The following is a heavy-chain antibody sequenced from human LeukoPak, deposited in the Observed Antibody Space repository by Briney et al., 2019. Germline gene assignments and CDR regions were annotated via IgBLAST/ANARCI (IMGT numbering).Heavy chain of an antibody. CDR2: IYTSGST. Sequence: PSETLSLTCTVSGGSISSYYWSWIRQPAGKGLEWIGRIYTSGSTNYNPSLKSRVTMSVDTSKNQFSLKLRSVTAADTAVYYCARSSPYSSSGPGPFDYWGQGTLVTVSS. CDR3: ARSSPYSSSGPGPFDY. D-gene: IGHD3-22*01. J-gene: IGHJ4*02. CDR1: GGSISSYY. V-gene: IGHV4-4*07.